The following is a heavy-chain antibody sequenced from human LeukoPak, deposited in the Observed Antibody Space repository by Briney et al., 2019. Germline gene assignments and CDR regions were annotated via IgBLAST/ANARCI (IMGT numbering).Heavy chain of an antibody. J-gene: IGHJ3*02. Sequence: PSETLSLTCTVSGGSISSSIYYWGWVRQPPRKGLEWIGSIYYSASTYYNPSLKSRVTISVDTSKNQFSLKLSSVTAADTAVYYCARDLRPDAFDIWGQGTMVTVSS. CDR2: IYYSAST. CDR3: ARDLRPDAFDI. V-gene: IGHV4-39*02. CDR1: GGSISSSIYY.